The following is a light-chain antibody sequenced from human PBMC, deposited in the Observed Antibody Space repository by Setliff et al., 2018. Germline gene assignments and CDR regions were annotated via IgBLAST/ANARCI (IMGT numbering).Light chain of an antibody. Sequence: QSVLTQPPSASGSPGQSLTISCTGTSGDIGAYNFVSWYQQHPGKAPKLLIFEATKRPSGVPDRFSGSKSGNTASLTVSGLQAEDEADYYCSSYVASYNPYVFGTGTKVTVL. CDR3: SSYVASYNPYV. CDR2: EAT. V-gene: IGLV2-8*01. CDR1: SGDIGAYNF. J-gene: IGLJ1*01.